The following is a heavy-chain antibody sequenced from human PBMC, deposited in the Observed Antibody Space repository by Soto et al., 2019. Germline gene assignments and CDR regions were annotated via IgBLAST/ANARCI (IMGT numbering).Heavy chain of an antibody. CDR1: GGSISSYY. CDR2: IYYSGST. J-gene: IGHJ6*02. D-gene: IGHD3-3*01. Sequence: PSETLSLTCTVSGGSISSYYWSWIRQPPGKGLEWIGYIYYSGSTNYNPSLKSRVTISVDTSKNQFSLKLSSVTAADTAVYYCARGGGEDYDFWSGYRTHYYGMDVWGQGTTVTVSS. V-gene: IGHV4-59*01. CDR3: ARGGGEDYDFWSGYRTHYYGMDV.